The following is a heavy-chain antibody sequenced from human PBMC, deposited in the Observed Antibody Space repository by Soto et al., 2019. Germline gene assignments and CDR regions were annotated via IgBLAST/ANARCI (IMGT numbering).Heavy chain of an antibody. V-gene: IGHV3-30*04. CDR2: ISPDGTNK. CDR1: GFIFSGSA. CDR3: ARVGSGGGGDY. Sequence: PGGSLRLSCVASGFIFSGSAMYWVRQAPGKGLEWVGVISPDGTNKYYVDSVKGRFSISRDDSENTLFLQMNSLRPDDTAVYYCARVGSGGGGDYWGQGSLVTV. J-gene: IGHJ4*02. D-gene: IGHD1-26*01.